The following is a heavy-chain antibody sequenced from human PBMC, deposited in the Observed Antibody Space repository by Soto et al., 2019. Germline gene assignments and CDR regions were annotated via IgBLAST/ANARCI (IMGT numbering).Heavy chain of an antibody. CDR3: ARGGVYCTAGTCPYNWFDP. V-gene: IGHV1-18*01. J-gene: IGHJ5*02. D-gene: IGHD2-15*01. Sequence: QVQLVQSGAEVKKPGASVKVSCKTSGYTFTNYGITWVRQAPGQGLEWMGWISGYNGNTDYAQKLQGRVSMTTDTSTRTAYMELRNLRSDDTAVYYCARGGVYCTAGTCPYNWFDPWGQGTLVTVSS. CDR2: ISGYNGNT. CDR1: GYTFTNYG.